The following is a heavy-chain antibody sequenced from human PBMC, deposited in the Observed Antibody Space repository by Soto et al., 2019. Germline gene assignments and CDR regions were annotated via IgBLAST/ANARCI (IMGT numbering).Heavy chain of an antibody. CDR3: ARAGSYDFWSGSTPWYYGMDV. CDR2: ISAYNGNT. CDR1: GYTLTSYG. D-gene: IGHD3-3*01. Sequence: ASVKVSRQASGYTLTSYGISWVRQAPGQGLEGMGWISAYNGNTNYAQKLQGRVTMTTDTSTSTAYMELRSLRSDDTAVYYCARAGSYDFWSGSTPWYYGMDVWGQGTTVTVSS. V-gene: IGHV1-18*04. J-gene: IGHJ6*02.